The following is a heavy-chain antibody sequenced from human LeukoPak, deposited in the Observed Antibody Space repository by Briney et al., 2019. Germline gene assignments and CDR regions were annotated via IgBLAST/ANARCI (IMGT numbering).Heavy chain of an antibody. Sequence: GGSLRLSCAASGFSFNSYAMNWVRQVPGKGLEWVSDITGPADVTTYADSVKGRFTISRDNSKNTVFLQMDSLRAEDTAVYYCAKGPQQLVRGNYFDYWGQGTLVTVSS. CDR2: ITGPADVT. D-gene: IGHD6-13*01. CDR1: GFSFNSYA. CDR3: AKGPQQLVRGNYFDY. V-gene: IGHV3-23*01. J-gene: IGHJ4*02.